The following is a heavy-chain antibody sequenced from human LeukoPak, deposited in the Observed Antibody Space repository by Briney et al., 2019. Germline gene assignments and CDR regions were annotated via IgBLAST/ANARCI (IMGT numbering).Heavy chain of an antibody. CDR2: ISGNGGKI. Sequence: GGCLRLSCAASGFTFSSYGMSWVRQAPGKGLEWVSGISGNGGKIYYVDSVKGRFTISRDNFKNRLFLQMNNLRAEDTAIYYCVKDEGRGFYGSGTFYSWGQGTLVTVSP. CDR1: GFTFSSYG. V-gene: IGHV3-23*01. J-gene: IGHJ5*02. D-gene: IGHD3-10*01. CDR3: VKDEGRGFYGSGTFYS.